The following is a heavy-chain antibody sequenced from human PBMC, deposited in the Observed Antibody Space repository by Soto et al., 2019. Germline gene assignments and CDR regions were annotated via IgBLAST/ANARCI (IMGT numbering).Heavy chain of an antibody. Sequence: PSETLSLTCTVSGGSISSYYWSWIRQPPGKGLEWMGYIYYSGSTNYNPSLKSRVTISVDKSKNQFSLKLSSVTAADTAVYYCARVAVENNYDLLTWPWFDAWGQGTLVTVS. D-gene: IGHD3-9*01. CDR2: IYYSGST. CDR3: ARVAVENNYDLLTWPWFDA. CDR1: GGSISSYY. V-gene: IGHV4-59*01. J-gene: IGHJ5*02.